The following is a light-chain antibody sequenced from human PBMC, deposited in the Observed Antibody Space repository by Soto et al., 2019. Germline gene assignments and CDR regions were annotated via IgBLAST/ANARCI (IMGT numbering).Light chain of an antibody. J-gene: IGKJ1*01. CDR2: SSS. Sequence: DVQMTQSPSSLSASVGDIVTITCRASQDIRFNLGWFQQKPGEGPKRLIYSSSDLQSGVPSRFSANSSGTEFTLIINGLQPEDSASYFCLQHNTYPLTFGLGTKV. CDR1: QDIRFN. V-gene: IGKV1-17*01. CDR3: LQHNTYPLT.